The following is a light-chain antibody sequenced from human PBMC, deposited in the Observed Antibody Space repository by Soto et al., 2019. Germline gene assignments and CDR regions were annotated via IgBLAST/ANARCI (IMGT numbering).Light chain of an antibody. CDR2: DTS. Sequence: ETVLTQSPGTLSLSPGERATLSCRASQTVNGNSLGWYQQKPGQAPRLLIYDTSSRATGIPDRFSGSGSGTDFPLTISRLEPEDFAVYYCQQCGSLPGTFGQGTRVDIK. CDR1: QTVNGNS. V-gene: IGKV3-20*01. J-gene: IGKJ1*01. CDR3: QQCGSLPGT.